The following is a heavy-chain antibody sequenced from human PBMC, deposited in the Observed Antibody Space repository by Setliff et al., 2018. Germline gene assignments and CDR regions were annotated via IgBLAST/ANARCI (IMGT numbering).Heavy chain of an antibody. Sequence: SETLSLTCTVSGGSISSSSYYWGWIRQPPGKGLEWIGSIYYSGITYYNPSLKSRVTISVDTSKNQFSLKLSSVTAADTAVYYCARPSGQSSGWYSTHLHLDHWGQGTLVTVSS. CDR2: IYYSGIT. CDR1: GGSISSSSYY. J-gene: IGHJ4*02. V-gene: IGHV4-39*01. CDR3: ARPSGQSSGWYSTHLHLDH. D-gene: IGHD6-19*01.